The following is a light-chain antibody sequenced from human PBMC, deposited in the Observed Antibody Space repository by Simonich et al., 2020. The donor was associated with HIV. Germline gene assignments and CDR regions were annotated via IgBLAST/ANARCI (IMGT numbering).Light chain of an antibody. J-gene: IGLJ3*02. CDR3: GTSDSSLSAWV. CDR1: SSDVGSYNL. V-gene: IGLV2-14*02. CDR2: EGS. Sequence: GQSITISCTGTSSDVGSYNLVSWYQQHPGKAPKLMIYEGSKRPSGTPDRFSGSKSGTSATLGITGLQTGDEADYYCGTSDSSLSAWVFGGGTKLTVL.